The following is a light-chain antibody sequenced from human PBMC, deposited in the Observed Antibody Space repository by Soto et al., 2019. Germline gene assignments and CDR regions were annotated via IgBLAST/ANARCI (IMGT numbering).Light chain of an antibody. Sequence: RVMTQSPVTLSASPGERATLSCRASQSVGSDLAWYQQKPGQAPRLLIYAVSTRATDVPARFSGGGSGTEFTLTISSLQSEDFAVYYCQQYNNWPYTFGQGTKLEI. V-gene: IGKV3-15*01. CDR3: QQYNNWPYT. CDR1: QSVGSD. CDR2: AVS. J-gene: IGKJ2*01.